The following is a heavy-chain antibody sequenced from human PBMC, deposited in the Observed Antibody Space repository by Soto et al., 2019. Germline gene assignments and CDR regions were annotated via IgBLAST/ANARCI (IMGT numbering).Heavy chain of an antibody. CDR3: ARDSYFYDSSGYFDD. Sequence: GGSLRLSCAASGFTFSSYWMSWVRQAPGKGLEWVANIKQGGSEKYYVDSVKGRFTISRDNAKDSLYLQMNSLRAEDTAVYYCARDSYFYDSSGYFDDWGQGTLVTVSS. CDR1: GFTFSSYW. D-gene: IGHD3-22*01. CDR2: IKQGGSEK. V-gene: IGHV3-7*01. J-gene: IGHJ4*02.